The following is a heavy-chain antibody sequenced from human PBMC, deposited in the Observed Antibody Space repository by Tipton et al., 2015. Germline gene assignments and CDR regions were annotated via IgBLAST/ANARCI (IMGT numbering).Heavy chain of an antibody. CDR3: AKISGARYFDL. D-gene: IGHD6-25*01. CDR2: IYHTGST. Sequence: SLRLSCAASGFTFSSYAMSWVRQPPGKGLEWIGEIYHTGSTNYNPSLMSRLTISVDNSKNQFSLKLNSVTAADAAVYYCAKISGARYFDLWGRGTLVTVSS. V-gene: IGHV4-4*02. CDR1: GFTFSSYAM. J-gene: IGHJ2*01.